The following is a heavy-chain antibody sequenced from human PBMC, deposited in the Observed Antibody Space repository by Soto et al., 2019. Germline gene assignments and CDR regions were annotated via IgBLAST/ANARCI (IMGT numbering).Heavy chain of an antibody. J-gene: IGHJ4*02. CDR3: ARDSTRWPSL. CDR1: GFTFSSYA. D-gene: IGHD2-2*01. CDR2: ISYDGSNK. V-gene: IGHV3-30-3*01. Sequence: QVQLVESGGGVVQPGRSLRLSCAASGFTFSSYAMHWVRQAPGKGLEWVAVISYDGSNKYYADSVKGRSTISRDNSKNTLYLQINSLRDEDTAAYYCARDSTRWPSLRGQGTLVTVSS.